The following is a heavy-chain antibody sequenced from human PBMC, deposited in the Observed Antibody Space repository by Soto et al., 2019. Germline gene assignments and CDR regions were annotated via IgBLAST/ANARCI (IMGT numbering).Heavy chain of an antibody. CDR2: ISSSSSYI. J-gene: IGHJ3*02. CDR1: GFTFSSYS. D-gene: IGHD3-9*01. V-gene: IGHV3-21*01. CDR3: ARDTLGYDILTGYLLDDGGANAFDI. Sequence: GGSLRLSCAASGFTFSSYSMNWVRQAPGKGLEWVSSISSSSSYIYYADSVKGRFTISRDNAKNSLYLQMNSLRAEDTAVYYCARDTLGYDILTGYLLDDGGANAFDIWGQGTMVTVSS.